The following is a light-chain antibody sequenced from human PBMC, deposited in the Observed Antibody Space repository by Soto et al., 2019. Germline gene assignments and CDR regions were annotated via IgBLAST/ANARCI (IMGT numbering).Light chain of an antibody. V-gene: IGKV3-20*01. CDR2: GAS. CDR1: QSISSNY. J-gene: IGKJ1*01. Sequence: EIVLTQSPGTLSLSPGERATLSCRASQSISSNYLAWYQQKPGQAPRLLIYGASSRATGIPDRFSGSGSGTDFTLTISRLEPEDFAVYYCQQYDSSPPEKTFGQGTKVEIK. CDR3: QQYDSSPPEKT.